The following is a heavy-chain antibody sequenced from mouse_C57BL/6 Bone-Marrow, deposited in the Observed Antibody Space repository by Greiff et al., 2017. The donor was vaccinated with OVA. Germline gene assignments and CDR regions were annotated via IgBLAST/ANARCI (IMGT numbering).Heavy chain of an antibody. D-gene: IGHD2-4*01. CDR2: IYPGSGST. Sequence: VQLQQPGAELVKPGASVKMSCKASGYTFTSYWITWVKQRPGQGLEWIGDIYPGSGSTNYNEKFKSKATLTVDTSSSTAYMQLSSLTSEDSAVYYCARYYYDPYYFDYWGQGTTLTVSS. V-gene: IGHV1-55*01. CDR3: ARYYYDPYYFDY. J-gene: IGHJ2*01. CDR1: GYTFTSYW.